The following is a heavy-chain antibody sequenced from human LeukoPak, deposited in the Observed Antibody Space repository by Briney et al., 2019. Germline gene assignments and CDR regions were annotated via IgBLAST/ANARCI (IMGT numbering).Heavy chain of an antibody. CDR3: ARDRCSSTSCFIDY. Sequence: PGGSLRLSCAVSRFTFSNYWMSWVRQAPGKGLEWVANIKQDGSEKYYVDSGKGRFTISRDNAKNSLYLQMNSLRAEDRAVYYCARDRCSSTSCFIDYWGQGTLVTVSS. V-gene: IGHV3-7*04. D-gene: IGHD2-2*01. CDR2: IKQDGSEK. CDR1: RFTFSNYW. J-gene: IGHJ4*02.